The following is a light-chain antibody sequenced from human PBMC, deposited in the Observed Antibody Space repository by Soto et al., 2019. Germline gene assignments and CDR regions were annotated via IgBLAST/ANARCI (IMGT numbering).Light chain of an antibody. CDR3: QEYNYRIT. J-gene: IGKJ5*01. CDR2: GAP. CDR1: QSVSSN. V-gene: IGKV3-15*01. Sequence: EIVMTQSPATLSVSPGERATLSCRASQSVSSNFAWYQQKLGHAPRLLLYGAPTRTTTIPARLSGSGSAAEYTLTTSSLQSDGFAVYYEQEYNYRITFGQGTLVEIK.